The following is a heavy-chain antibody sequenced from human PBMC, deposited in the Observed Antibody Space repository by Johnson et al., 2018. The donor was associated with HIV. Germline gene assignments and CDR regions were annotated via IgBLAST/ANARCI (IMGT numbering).Heavy chain of an antibody. V-gene: IGHV3-30*04. Sequence: QVQLVESGGGVVQPGRSLILSCAASGFTFSSYAMHWVRQAPGRGLEWVAVISYDASKKYYADSVKGRFSISRDNSKNTLYLQINSLRADDTAVYYCARGGASITEAFDIWGQGTMVTVSS. J-gene: IGHJ3*02. CDR3: ARGGASITEAFDI. CDR1: GFTFSSYA. D-gene: IGHD3-10*01. CDR2: ISYDASKK.